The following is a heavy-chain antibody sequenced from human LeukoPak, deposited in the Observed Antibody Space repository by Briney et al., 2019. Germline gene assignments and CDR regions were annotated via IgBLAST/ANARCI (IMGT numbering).Heavy chain of an antibody. CDR1: GFTFSNYE. CDR2: ITSSGPTA. Sequence: GGSLRLSCAASGFTFSNYEMNWVRQAPGRGLEGVSYITSSGPTAYYADSVKGRFNISRDNAQNSLFLQMNNLTAEDTAIYYCARLGFCSDGSCYSLDYWGQGILVTVSS. V-gene: IGHV3-48*03. J-gene: IGHJ4*02. D-gene: IGHD2-15*01. CDR3: ARLGFCSDGSCYSLDY.